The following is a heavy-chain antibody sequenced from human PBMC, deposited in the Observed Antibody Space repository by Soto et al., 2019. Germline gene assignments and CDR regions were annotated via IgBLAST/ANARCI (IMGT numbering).Heavy chain of an antibody. Sequence: QVPLVQSGGEVKKPGASVIVSCKTSGYNLSTYTINWVRKAPGHGLEWIGWISAKNGNTDYPRKFKGRVTVTMDTSTTTSYMEVRNLRSDDTAGYYCASGYCAYFLDFWGQGTLVTFTP. CDR3: ASGYCAYFLDF. V-gene: IGHV1-18*04. CDR2: ISAKNGNT. CDR1: GYNLSTYT. D-gene: IGHD3-22*01. J-gene: IGHJ4*02.